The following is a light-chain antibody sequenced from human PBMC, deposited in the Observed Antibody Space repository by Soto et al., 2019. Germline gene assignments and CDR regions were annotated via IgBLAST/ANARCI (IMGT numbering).Light chain of an antibody. Sequence: QSALTQPASVSGSPGQSITISCTGTNSDVGGYNYVSWHQQHPGKAPKVMIYDVSNRPSGVSNRFSGSKSGNTASLTISGLQAEDEADYYCSSYTSSSTQVFGTGTKLTVL. CDR2: DVS. V-gene: IGLV2-14*01. CDR1: NSDVGGYNY. CDR3: SSYTSSSTQV. J-gene: IGLJ1*01.